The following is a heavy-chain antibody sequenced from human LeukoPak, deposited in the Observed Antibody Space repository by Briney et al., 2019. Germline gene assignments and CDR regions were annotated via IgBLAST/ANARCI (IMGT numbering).Heavy chain of an antibody. Sequence: GGSLRLSCVVSGFSDSNSGMSWVRQAPGKGLDWISAISVDGKTAYYADSVKGRFIISRDNSKNTLYLQLSGLRAEDTAVYYCAQGYLSGWYPSWGQGSMVSVSS. J-gene: IGHJ5*02. CDR1: GFSDSNSG. D-gene: IGHD6-19*01. V-gene: IGHV3-23*01. CDR3: AQGYLSGWYPS. CDR2: ISVDGKTA.